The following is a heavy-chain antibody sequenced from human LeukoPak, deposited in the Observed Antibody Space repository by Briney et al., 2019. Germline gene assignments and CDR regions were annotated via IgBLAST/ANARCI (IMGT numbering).Heavy chain of an antibody. Sequence: GRSLRLSCAASGFTFSSYSMNWVRQAPGKGLEWVSSISSSSSYIYYADSVKGRFTISRDNAKNSLYLQMNSLRAEDTAVYYCARIVFPGEEVAYFDYWGQGTLVTVSS. CDR1: GFTFSSYS. J-gene: IGHJ4*02. D-gene: IGHD3-10*01. V-gene: IGHV3-21*01. CDR3: ARIVFPGEEVAYFDY. CDR2: ISSSSSYI.